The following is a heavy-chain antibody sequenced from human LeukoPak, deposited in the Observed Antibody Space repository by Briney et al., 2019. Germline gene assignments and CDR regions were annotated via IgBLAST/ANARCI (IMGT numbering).Heavy chain of an antibody. D-gene: IGHD4-17*01. CDR3: AKKAHYDAYAKYFDY. CDR2: ISSSGSTI. V-gene: IGHV3-48*03. Sequence: PGGSLRLSCAASGFTFSSYEMNWVRQAPGKGLEWVSYISSSGSTIYYADSVKGRFTIPRDNAKNSLYLQMNSLRAEDTAVYYCAKKAHYDAYAKYFDYWGQGTLVTVSS. J-gene: IGHJ4*02. CDR1: GFTFSSYE.